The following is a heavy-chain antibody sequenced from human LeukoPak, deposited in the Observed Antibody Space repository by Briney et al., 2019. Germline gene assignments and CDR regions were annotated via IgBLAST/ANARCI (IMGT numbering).Heavy chain of an antibody. CDR1: GFTFGDFA. CDR2: IRGKAYGGTT. CDR3: TRVAGIGYCSGGSCLDYFDY. Sequence: GRSLRLSCTASGFTFGDFAINWVRQAPGKGLEWVGFIRGKAYGGTTEYAASVKGRFTISRDDSNSIAYLQMNSLKTEDTAVYYCTRVAGIGYCSGGSCLDYFDYWGQGTLVTVSS. V-gene: IGHV3-49*04. D-gene: IGHD2-15*01. J-gene: IGHJ4*02.